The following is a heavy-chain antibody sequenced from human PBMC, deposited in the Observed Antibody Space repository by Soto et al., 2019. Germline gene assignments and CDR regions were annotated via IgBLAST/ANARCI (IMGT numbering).Heavy chain of an antibody. CDR2: VSGSGGDT. D-gene: IGHD3-22*01. CDR3: ARGPAYESGGFYSVPFDY. Sequence: LRLSCAASGFPFSNYAMSWVRQAPGKGLEWVSAVSGSGGDTYYADSEKGRFTISRDNSKNTMYLQMNSLRAADTAVYYCARGPAYESGGFYSVPFDYWGQGTLVTVSS. V-gene: IGHV3-23*01. CDR1: GFPFSNYA. J-gene: IGHJ4*02.